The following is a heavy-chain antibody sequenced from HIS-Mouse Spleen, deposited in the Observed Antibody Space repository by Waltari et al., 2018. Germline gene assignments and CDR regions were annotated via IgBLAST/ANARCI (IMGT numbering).Heavy chain of an antibody. J-gene: IGHJ4*02. D-gene: IGHD6-13*01. Sequence: QVQLVQSGAEVKKPGASVKVSCKASGYTFTGYYMHWVRQAPGQGLEGMGCINPNRDGTNYAQKFQGRVTWTRDKSISTAYMELSRLRSDDTAVYYCARVGYSSSWYFDYWGQGTLVTVSS. V-gene: IGHV1-2*02. CDR3: ARVGYSSSWYFDY. CDR1: GYTFTGYY. CDR2: INPNRDGT.